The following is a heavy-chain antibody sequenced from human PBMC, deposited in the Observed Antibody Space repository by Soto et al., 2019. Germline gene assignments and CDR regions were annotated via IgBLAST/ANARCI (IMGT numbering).Heavy chain of an antibody. CDR1: GYSFSSHA. J-gene: IGHJ4*02. Sequence: QVQLEQSGSEVKKSGSSVKVSCKASGYSFSSHAITWVRQPPGQGLEWRGGIIPVLGPPSYAQRFQGRVTISADKSTNTSSLELRSLRSEDTAVYYCARGGALSTSWYWGDGLDSWGQGTQVTVSS. CDR2: IIPVLGPP. CDR3: ARGGALSTSWYWGDGLDS. V-gene: IGHV1-69*06. D-gene: IGHD6-13*01.